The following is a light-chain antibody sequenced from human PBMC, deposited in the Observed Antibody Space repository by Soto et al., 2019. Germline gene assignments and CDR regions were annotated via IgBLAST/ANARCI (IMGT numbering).Light chain of an antibody. Sequence: EIVLTQSPGTLSLSPXERATLSCRASQSVSSSYLAWYQQKPGQAPRLLIYGASSRATGIPDRFSASGSGTDFTLTISRLEPEDFAVYYCQQYGSSPLTFGGGTKVEIK. V-gene: IGKV3-20*01. J-gene: IGKJ4*01. CDR3: QQYGSSPLT. CDR1: QSVSSSY. CDR2: GAS.